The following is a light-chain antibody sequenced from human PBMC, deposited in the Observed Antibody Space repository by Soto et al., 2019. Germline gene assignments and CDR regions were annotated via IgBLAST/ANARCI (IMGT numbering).Light chain of an antibody. CDR2: DVT. CDR3: SSPRSSSFYV. Sequence: QSALTQPASVSGSPGQSITNSCTGTSSDIGSYNYVSWYQQHPGQAPKLMIYDVTNRPSGVSNRFSGSKSGNTASLTISGLQAEDEADYYCSSPRSSSFYVFGTGTKVTVL. CDR1: SSDIGSYNY. J-gene: IGLJ1*01. V-gene: IGLV2-14*03.